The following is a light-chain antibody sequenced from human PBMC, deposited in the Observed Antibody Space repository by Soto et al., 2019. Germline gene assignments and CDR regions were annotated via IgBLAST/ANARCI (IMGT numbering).Light chain of an antibody. CDR1: HSVNSN. Sequence: EVVMTQSPATMSVSPGERATLSCRASHSVNSNLAWYQQKPGQAPRLLIYGASARATGIPARFSGSGSGTEFTLTISGLQSEDCEVYDWHKYDIAPPSPFGQGTRLDIK. J-gene: IGKJ1*01. CDR3: HKYDIAPPSP. CDR2: GAS. V-gene: IGKV3-15*01.